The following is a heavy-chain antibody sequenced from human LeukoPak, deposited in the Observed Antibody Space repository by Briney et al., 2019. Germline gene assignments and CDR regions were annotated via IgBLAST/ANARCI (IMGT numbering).Heavy chain of an antibody. Sequence: GESLKISCTASGYFFTTFWIGWVRQMPGKGLEWMGIIYPGDSDTRYSPSFQGQVTISADKSISTAYLQWSSLKASDTAMYYCARQGPKGWIQLWLPSAFDIWGQGTMVTVSS. D-gene: IGHD5-18*01. CDR3: ARQGPKGWIQLWLPSAFDI. J-gene: IGHJ3*02. CDR1: GYFFTTFW. V-gene: IGHV5-51*01. CDR2: IYPGDSDT.